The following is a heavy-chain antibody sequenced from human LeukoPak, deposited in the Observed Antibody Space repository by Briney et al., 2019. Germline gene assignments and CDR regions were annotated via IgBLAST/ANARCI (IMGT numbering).Heavy chain of an antibody. V-gene: IGHV4-34*01. D-gene: IGHD3-9*01. CDR2: INHSGST. CDR3: ARTPLRYFDYYYYYYMDV. CDR1: GGSFSGYY. Sequence: PSETLSLTCAVYGGSFSGYYWSWIRQPPGKGLEWIGEINHSGSTNYNPSLKSRVTISVDTSKNQFSLKLSSVTAADTAVYYCARTPLRYFDYYYYYYMDVWGKGTTVTISS. J-gene: IGHJ6*03.